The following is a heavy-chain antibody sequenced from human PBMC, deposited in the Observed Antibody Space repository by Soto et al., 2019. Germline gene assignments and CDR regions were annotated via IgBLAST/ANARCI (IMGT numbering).Heavy chain of an antibody. CDR1: GYTFTSYG. CDR3: ARPYGSGKYYYYGMDV. V-gene: IGHV1-18*01. D-gene: IGHD3-10*01. J-gene: IGHJ6*02. Sequence: QVQLVQSGAEVKKPGASVKVSCKASGYTFTSYGISWVRQAPGQGLEWMGWISAYNGNTNYAQKLQGRVTMTTDTSTSTAHMELRSLRSDDTAVYYCARPYGSGKYYYYGMDVWGQGTTVTVSS. CDR2: ISAYNGNT.